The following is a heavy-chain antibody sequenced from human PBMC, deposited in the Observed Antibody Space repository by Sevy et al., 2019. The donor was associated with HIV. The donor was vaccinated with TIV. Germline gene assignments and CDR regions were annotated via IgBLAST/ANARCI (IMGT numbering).Heavy chain of an antibody. CDR2: INDSGST. V-gene: IGHV4-34*01. J-gene: IGHJ4*02. CDR1: GGSFSAYY. D-gene: IGHD5-18*01. CDR3: ARFRNRYSYGPIYFDY. Sequence: SETLSLTCAVYGGSFSAYYWSWIRQPPGKGLEWIGEINDSGSTNYNPSLKSRVTISVDTSKNQFSLKLSSVTAADTAVYYCARFRNRYSYGPIYFDYWGQGTLVTVSS.